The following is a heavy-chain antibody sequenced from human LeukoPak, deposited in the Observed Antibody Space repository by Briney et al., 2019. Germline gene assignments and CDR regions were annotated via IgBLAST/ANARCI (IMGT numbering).Heavy chain of an antibody. V-gene: IGHV3-23*01. CDR3: AKEPIPIFGVASGLNWFDP. CDR2: ISGSGSST. CDR1: GFTFSSYA. D-gene: IGHD3-3*01. Sequence: GGSLRLSCAASGFTFSSYAMGWVRQAPGKGLEWVSAISGSGSSTYYADSVKGRFTISRDNSKNTLYLQMNSLRAEDTAVYYCAKEPIPIFGVASGLNWFDPWGQGTLVTVSS. J-gene: IGHJ5*02.